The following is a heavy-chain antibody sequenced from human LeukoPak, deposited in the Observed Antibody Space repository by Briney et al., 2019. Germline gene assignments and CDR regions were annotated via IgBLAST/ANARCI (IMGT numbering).Heavy chain of an antibody. CDR2: INHSGST. J-gene: IGHJ4*02. V-gene: IGHV4-34*01. Sequence: SETLSLTCAVYGGSFSGYYWSWIRQPPGKGLEWIGEINHSGSTNYNPSLKSRVTISVDTSKNQFSLELSSVTAADTAVYYCARGGSMGYSSGWYPDYFDYWGQGTLVTVSS. CDR1: GGSFSGYY. CDR3: ARGGSMGYSSGWYPDYFDY. D-gene: IGHD6-19*01.